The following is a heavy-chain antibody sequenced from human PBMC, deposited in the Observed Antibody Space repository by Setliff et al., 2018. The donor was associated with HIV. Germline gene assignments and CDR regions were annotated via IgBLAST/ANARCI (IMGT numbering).Heavy chain of an antibody. CDR2: IYSTGST. Sequence: SETLSLTCTVSGGSISNYYWSWIRQPAGKGLEWIGRIYSTGSTNYNPSLKSRVTMSIDTSKNQFSLKLNSVTAADTAIYYCARIDITGTWLWFDTWGLGTLVTVSS. CDR3: ARIDITGTWLWFDT. V-gene: IGHV4-4*07. J-gene: IGHJ5*02. D-gene: IGHD1-7*01. CDR1: GGSISNYY.